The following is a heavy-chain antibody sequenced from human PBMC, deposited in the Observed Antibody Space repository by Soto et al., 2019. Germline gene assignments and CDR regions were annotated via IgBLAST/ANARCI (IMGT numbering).Heavy chain of an antibody. CDR3: ARERPDGSRLDP. Sequence: SETLSLTCTVSGGSISSGDYYWSWIRQPPGKGLEWIGYIYYSGSTYYNPSLKSRVTISVDTSKNQFSLKLSSVTAADTAVYYCARERPDGSRLDPWGQGALVTV. D-gene: IGHD6-13*01. CDR1: GGSISSGDYY. J-gene: IGHJ5*02. V-gene: IGHV4-30-4*01. CDR2: IYYSGST.